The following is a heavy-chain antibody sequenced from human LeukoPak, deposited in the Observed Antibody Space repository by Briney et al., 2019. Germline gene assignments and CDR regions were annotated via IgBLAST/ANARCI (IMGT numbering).Heavy chain of an antibody. J-gene: IGHJ5*02. D-gene: IGHD3-10*01. CDR2: IYYSGST. CDR1: GGSISSSCYY. Sequence: SETLSLTCTVSGGSISSSCYYWGWIRQPPGKGLEWIGSIYYSGSTYYNPSLKSRVTISVDTSKNQFSLKLSSVTAADTAVYYCARHLATGVRWFDPWGQGTLVTVSS. CDR3: ARHLATGVRWFDP. V-gene: IGHV4-39*01.